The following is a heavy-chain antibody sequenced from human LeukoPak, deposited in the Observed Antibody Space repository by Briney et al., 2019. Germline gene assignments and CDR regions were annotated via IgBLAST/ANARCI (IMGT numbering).Heavy chain of an antibody. D-gene: IGHD4-17*01. Sequence: PSETLSLICTVSGDSISSYYWSWIRQPPGKGLEWIGYIYYTGSTNYNPSLKSRVTMSVDTSKNQFSLNLNSVTAADTAVYYCARHNSHGDYPLDYWGQGTLVTVSS. V-gene: IGHV4-59*08. CDR3: ARHNSHGDYPLDY. CDR2: IYYTGST. CDR1: GDSISSYY. J-gene: IGHJ4*02.